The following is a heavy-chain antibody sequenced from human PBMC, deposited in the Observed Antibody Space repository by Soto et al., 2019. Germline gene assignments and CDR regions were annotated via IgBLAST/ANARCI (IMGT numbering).Heavy chain of an antibody. V-gene: IGHV3-30*18. CDR3: AKDPDSYCSGGSCYFDY. Sequence: QVQLVESGGGVVQPGRSLRLSCAASGLTFSSYGMHWVRQAPGKGLEWVAVISYDGSNKYYADSVKGRFTISRDNSKNTLYLQMNSLRAEDTAVYYCAKDPDSYCSGGSCYFDYWGQGTLVTVSS. CDR1: GLTFSSYG. D-gene: IGHD2-15*01. CDR2: ISYDGSNK. J-gene: IGHJ4*02.